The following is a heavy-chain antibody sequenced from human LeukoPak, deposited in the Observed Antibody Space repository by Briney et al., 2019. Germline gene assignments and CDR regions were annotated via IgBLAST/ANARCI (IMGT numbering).Heavy chain of an antibody. Sequence: SETLSLTCTVSGGSISTYYWSWIRQPPGKGLEWIAFIYYTGSTSFNPSLKSRVTMSVDTSKSQFSLKLSSVTAADTAVYYCARIRSSWYWTVWFDPWGQGTLVTVSS. V-gene: IGHV4-59*12. CDR1: GGSISTYY. CDR2: IYYTGST. CDR3: ARIRSSWYWTVWFDP. D-gene: IGHD6-13*01. J-gene: IGHJ5*02.